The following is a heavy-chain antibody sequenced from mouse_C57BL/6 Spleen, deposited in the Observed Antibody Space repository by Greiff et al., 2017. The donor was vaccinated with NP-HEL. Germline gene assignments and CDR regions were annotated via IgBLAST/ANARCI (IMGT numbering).Heavy chain of an antibody. J-gene: IGHJ4*01. Sequence: DVQLVESGGGLVQPGGSLKLSCAASGFTFSDYYMYWVRQTPEKRLEWVAYISNGGGSTYYPDTVKGRFTISRDNAKNTLYLQMSRLKSEDTAMYYCASDYYVSSYEDSYAMDYWGQGTSVTVSS. V-gene: IGHV5-12*01. CDR3: ASDYYVSSYEDSYAMDY. CDR2: ISNGGGST. CDR1: GFTFSDYY. D-gene: IGHD1-1*01.